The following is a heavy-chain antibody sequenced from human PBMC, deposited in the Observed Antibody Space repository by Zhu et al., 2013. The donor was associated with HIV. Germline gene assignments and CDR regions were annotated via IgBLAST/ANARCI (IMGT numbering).Heavy chain of an antibody. D-gene: IGHD1-26*01. Sequence: QVQLVQSGAEVRSWGLSEGLCKASGYTFTSYDINWVRQATGQGLEWMGWMNPNSGNTGYAQKFQGRVTMTRNTSISTAYMELSSLRSEDTAVYYCARGLLPNLVGATNLPGYWGQGTLVTVSS. CDR3: ARGLLPNLVGATNLPGY. CDR2: MNPNSGNT. J-gene: IGHJ4*02. V-gene: IGHV1-8*01. CDR1: GYTFTSYD.